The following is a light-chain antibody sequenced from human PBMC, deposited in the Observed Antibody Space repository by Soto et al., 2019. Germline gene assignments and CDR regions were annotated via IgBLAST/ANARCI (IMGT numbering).Light chain of an antibody. V-gene: IGLV3-21*02. Sequence: SYELTQPPSVSVAPGQKASITCGGNSIGSKSVHWYQQKPGQATVLVVYDDSDRPSGIPVRFSGSNSGNTATLTISRVEAGDEADYYCQVWDNSRDSVVFGGGTKLTVL. J-gene: IGLJ2*01. CDR2: DDS. CDR3: QVWDNSRDSVV. CDR1: SIGSKS.